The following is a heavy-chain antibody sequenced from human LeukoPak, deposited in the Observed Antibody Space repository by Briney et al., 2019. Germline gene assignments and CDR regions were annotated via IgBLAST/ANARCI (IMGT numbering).Heavy chain of an antibody. D-gene: IGHD5-12*01. Sequence: GGSLKLSCAASGFTFSTYSISWVRQAPGKGLEWLSYITGSSSTYYADSAKGRFTISRDNAKNSLFLQMNSLSAEDTAVYYCVRGRGYSTFDFRYWGQGALVTVSS. CDR2: ITGSSST. J-gene: IGHJ4*02. CDR3: VRGRGYSTFDFRY. V-gene: IGHV3-48*01. CDR1: GFTFSTYS.